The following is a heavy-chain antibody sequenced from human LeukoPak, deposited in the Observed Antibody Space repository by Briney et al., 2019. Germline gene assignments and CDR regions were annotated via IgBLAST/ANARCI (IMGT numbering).Heavy chain of an antibody. CDR3: TRHTTTGYCSSDSCHPTEN. V-gene: IGHV4-59*08. D-gene: IGHD2-15*01. Sequence: SETLSLICTVPGDSISNYYWSWIRQSPGKGLEWIAYSHYTRDTNYNPSLNGRVTMSIDTSKNQVSLNIRSVTAADTATYYCTRHTTTGYCSSDSCHPTENWGQGTLVTVSS. CDR2: SHYTRDT. J-gene: IGHJ4*02. CDR1: GDSISNYY.